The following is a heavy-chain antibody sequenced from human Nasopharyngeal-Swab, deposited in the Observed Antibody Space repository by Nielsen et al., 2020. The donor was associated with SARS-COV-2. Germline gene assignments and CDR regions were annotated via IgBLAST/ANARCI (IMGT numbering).Heavy chain of an antibody. V-gene: IGHV3-11*06. J-gene: IGHJ6*02. CDR3: ASHPASSSSVYYYYGMDV. CDR1: GFTFSDYY. Sequence: GESLKISCAASGFTFSDYYMSWIRQAPGKGLEWVSYISSSSSYIYYADSVKGRFTISRDNAKNSLYLQMNSLRAEDTAVYYCASHPASSSSVYYYYGMDVWGQGTTVTVSS. CDR2: ISSSSSYI. D-gene: IGHD6-6*01.